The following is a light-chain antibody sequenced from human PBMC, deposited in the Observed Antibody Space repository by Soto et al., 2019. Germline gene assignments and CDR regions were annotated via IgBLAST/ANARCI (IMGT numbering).Light chain of an antibody. CDR3: QQYNRWPPIT. J-gene: IGKJ5*01. V-gene: IGKV1-5*01. CDR2: DAS. CDR1: QRMTSW. Sequence: DIQLTQSPSTLSASVGDRVTITCRASQRMTSWLAWYQQKPGKAPKVLIYDASSLESGVPSRFSGSESGTEFTLTISSLQPEDFAVYYCQQYNRWPPITFGQGTRLEIK.